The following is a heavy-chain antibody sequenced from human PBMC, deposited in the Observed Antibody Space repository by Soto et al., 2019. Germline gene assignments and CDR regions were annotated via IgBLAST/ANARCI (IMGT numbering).Heavy chain of an antibody. J-gene: IGHJ4*02. D-gene: IGHD5-12*01. CDR3: AREWLGEYYFDY. CDR2: IYYSGST. V-gene: IGHV4-59*01. CDR1: GCSISSYY. Sequence: SEPLSLTCTVSGCSISSYYLSWIRQPPGKGLEWFGYIYYSGSTNYNPSLKSRVTISVDTSKNQFSLKLSSVTAADTAVYSCAREWLGEYYFDYWGQETLVTVSS.